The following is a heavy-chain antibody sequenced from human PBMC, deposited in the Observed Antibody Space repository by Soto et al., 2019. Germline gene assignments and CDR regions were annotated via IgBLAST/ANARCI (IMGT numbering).Heavy chain of an antibody. CDR1: GFTFSSYG. D-gene: IGHD5-18*01. CDR2: IWYDGSNK. J-gene: IGHJ6*03. V-gene: IGHV3-33*01. CDR3: ARVGYSYGYSYYYYYMDV. Sequence: QVQLVESGGGVVQPGRSLRLSCAASGFTFSSYGMHWVRQAPGKGLEWVAVIWYDGSNKYYADSVKGRFTISRDNSKNTLYQQMNSLGAEENAVYYCARVGYSYGYSYYYYYMDVWGKGTTVTVSS.